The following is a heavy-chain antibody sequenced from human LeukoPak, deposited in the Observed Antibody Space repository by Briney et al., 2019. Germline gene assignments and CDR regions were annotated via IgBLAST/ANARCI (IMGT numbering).Heavy chain of an antibody. CDR3: ARARGRPGPVYEDY. J-gene: IGHJ4*02. CDR1: GSTFSSYW. Sequence: GGSLRLSCAASGSTFSSYWMHWVRQAPGKGLVWVSLINTDGSSTNYADSVRGRFTISRDNAKNTLHLQMNSLRAEDTAVYYCARARGRPGPVYEDYWGQGTLVTVSS. CDR2: INTDGSST. V-gene: IGHV3-74*01. D-gene: IGHD3-10*01.